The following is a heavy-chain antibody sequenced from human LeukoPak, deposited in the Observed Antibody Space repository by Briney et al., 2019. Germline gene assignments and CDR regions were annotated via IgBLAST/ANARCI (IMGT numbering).Heavy chain of an antibody. V-gene: IGHV4-59*01. J-gene: IGHJ1*01. CDR3: ARDGISGSYYAEYFQH. CDR2: IYYTGST. Sequence: SETLSLTCTVSGGSISSYYWSWIRQPPGKGLEWIGYIYYTGSTNYNPSLKSRVTISVDTSKNQFSLKLSSVTAADTAVYYCARDGISGSYYAEYFQHWGQGTLVTVSS. CDR1: GGSISSYY. D-gene: IGHD1-26*01.